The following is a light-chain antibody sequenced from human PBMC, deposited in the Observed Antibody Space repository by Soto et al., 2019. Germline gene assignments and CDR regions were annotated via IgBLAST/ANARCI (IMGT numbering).Light chain of an antibody. CDR1: QNISTS. V-gene: IGKV1-5*01. Sequence: DIQFTHSPSTLSASVVDGVTITFLASQNISTSLAWYQHKPGKAPKLLMFDVSNLESGVPSRFSGSGSGTEFTLIISSLHSDDFATYYCKQYDYSRKFGQGTKVDIK. J-gene: IGKJ1*01. CDR3: KQYDYSRK. CDR2: DVS.